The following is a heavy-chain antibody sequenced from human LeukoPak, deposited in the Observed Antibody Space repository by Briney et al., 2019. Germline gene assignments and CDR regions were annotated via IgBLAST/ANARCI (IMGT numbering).Heavy chain of an antibody. V-gene: IGHV6-1*01. D-gene: IGHD2-2*01. CDR2: TYYRSTWYS. Sequence: SQTLSLTCAISGDSVSSNSVTSNWIRQSPSRGLEWLGRTYYRSTWYSDYAVSVRGRITVNPDTSKNQFSLHLNSVTPEDTAVYYCARRLTQYDCFDPWGQGILVTVSS. CDR3: ARRLTQYDCFDP. CDR1: GDSVSSNSVT. J-gene: IGHJ5*02.